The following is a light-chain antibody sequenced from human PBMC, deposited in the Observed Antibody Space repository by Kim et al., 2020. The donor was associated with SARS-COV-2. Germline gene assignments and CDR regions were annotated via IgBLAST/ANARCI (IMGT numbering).Light chain of an antibody. CDR1: QGISSY. CDR2: AAS. CDR3: QQLNSYPRLT. V-gene: IGKV1-9*01. J-gene: IGKJ4*01. Sequence: DIQLTQSPSFLSASVGDRVTITCRASQGISSYLAWYQQKPGKAPKLLIYAASTLQSGVPSRFSGSGSWTEFTLTIISLQPEDFATFYCQQLNSYPRLTFGGGTKVDIK.